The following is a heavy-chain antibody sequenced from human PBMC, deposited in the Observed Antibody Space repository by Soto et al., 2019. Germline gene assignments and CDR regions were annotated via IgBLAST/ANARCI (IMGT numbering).Heavy chain of an antibody. J-gene: IGHJ4*02. V-gene: IGHV3-30*18. CDR2: IASDGKDK. CDR1: GFTFSNYA. Sequence: QVQLVESGGGVVQPGRSLKLSCAASGFTFSNYAIHWVRQAPGKGLEWVAVIASDGKDKRYADSVKGRFTISRDNSKKPVYLQLNSLRGEDTDVYYCAKDGAIAAAVYFFDYWGQGSLVTVSS. D-gene: IGHD6-13*01. CDR3: AKDGAIAAAVYFFDY.